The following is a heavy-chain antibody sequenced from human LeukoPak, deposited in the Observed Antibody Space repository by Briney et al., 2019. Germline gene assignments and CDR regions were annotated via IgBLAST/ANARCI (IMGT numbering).Heavy chain of an antibody. Sequence: GESLKISCEASGYSFANYWIGWVRQMPGKGLEWVGRIYPGDSETTYSPSFQGQVTISADKSINTAYLQWSSLKASDTATYYCARQDRDGSQTRGYYFDYWGQGSLVTVSS. J-gene: IGHJ4*02. CDR2: IYPGDSET. CDR3: ARQDRDGSQTRGYYFDY. V-gene: IGHV5-51*01. D-gene: IGHD1-26*01. CDR1: GYSFANYW.